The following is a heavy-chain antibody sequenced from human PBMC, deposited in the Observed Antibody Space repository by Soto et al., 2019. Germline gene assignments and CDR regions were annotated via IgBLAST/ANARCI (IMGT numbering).Heavy chain of an antibody. CDR3: ARGPYRYGTYTSFDP. J-gene: IGHJ5*02. CDR2: INHSGST. CDR1: GGSFSGYY. D-gene: IGHD3-9*01. V-gene: IGHV4-34*01. Sequence: SETLSLTCAVYGGSFSGYYWSWIRQPPGKGLEWIGEINHSGSTNYNPSLKSRVTISVDTSKNQFSLKLSSVTAADTAVYYCARGPYRYGTYTSFDPWGPGTLVTLSS.